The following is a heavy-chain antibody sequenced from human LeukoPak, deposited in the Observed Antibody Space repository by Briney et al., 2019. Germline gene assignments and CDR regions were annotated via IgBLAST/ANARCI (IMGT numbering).Heavy chain of an antibody. CDR3: AKDRPCWASSTSCPNYYYYMDV. CDR1: GFTFSSYW. J-gene: IGHJ6*03. Sequence: GGSLRLSCAASGFTFSSYWMSWVRQAPGKGLEWVSAISGSGGSTYYADSVKGRFTISRDNSKNTLYLQMNSLRAEDTAVYYCAKDRPCWASSTSCPNYYYYMDVWGKGTTVTVSS. CDR2: ISGSGGST. D-gene: IGHD2-2*01. V-gene: IGHV3-23*01.